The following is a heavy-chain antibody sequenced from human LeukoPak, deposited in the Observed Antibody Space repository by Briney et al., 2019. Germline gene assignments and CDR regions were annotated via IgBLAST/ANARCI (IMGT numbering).Heavy chain of an antibody. D-gene: IGHD4-23*01. CDR1: GYTFTGYY. Sequence: ASVKVSCKAAGYTFTGYYMHWVRQAPGQGHEWMGWINPNSGGTNYAQKFQGRVTMTRDTSISTAYMELSRLRSDDTVVYYSARVFFRTTVVTRWGFDPWGQGTLVTVSS. J-gene: IGHJ5*02. CDR2: INPNSGGT. V-gene: IGHV1-2*02. CDR3: ARVFFRTTVVTRWGFDP.